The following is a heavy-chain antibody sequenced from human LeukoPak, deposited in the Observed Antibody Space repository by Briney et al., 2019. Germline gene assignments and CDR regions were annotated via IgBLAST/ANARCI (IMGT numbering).Heavy chain of an antibody. V-gene: IGHV3-21*01. J-gene: IGHJ4*02. Sequence: GGSLRLPCAASGFTFSSYSMNWVRQAPGKGLEWVSSISSSSSYIYYADSVKGRFTISRDNAKNSLYLQMNSLRAEDTAVYYCARALTLGIAVAGTFAGWGQGTLVTVSS. CDR1: GFTFSSYS. D-gene: IGHD6-19*01. CDR2: ISSSSSYI. CDR3: ARALTLGIAVAGTFAG.